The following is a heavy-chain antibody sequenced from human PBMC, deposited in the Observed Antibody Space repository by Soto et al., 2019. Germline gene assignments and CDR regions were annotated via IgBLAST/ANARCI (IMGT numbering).Heavy chain of an antibody. Sequence: PGGSLRLSCAASGFTFSSYAMSWVRQAPGKGLEWVSAISGSGGSTYYADSVKGRFTISRDNAKNTLYLQMNSLRAEDTAVYYCAKGSHFWSGYMQFGYWGQGTLVTVSS. D-gene: IGHD3-3*02. CDR3: AKGSHFWSGYMQFGY. CDR1: GFTFSSYA. CDR2: ISGSGGST. V-gene: IGHV3-23*01. J-gene: IGHJ4*02.